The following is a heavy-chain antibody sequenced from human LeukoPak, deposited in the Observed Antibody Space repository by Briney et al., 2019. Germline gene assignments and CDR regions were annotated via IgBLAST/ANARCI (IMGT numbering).Heavy chain of an antibody. V-gene: IGHV1-2*02. CDR3: ARATRNSYGKGPFDY. J-gene: IGHJ4*02. D-gene: IGHD5-18*01. Sequence: NPNSGGTNYAQKFQGRVTMTRDTSISTAYMELSRLRSDDTAVYYCARATRNSYGKGPFDYWGQGTLVTVSS. CDR2: NPNSGGT.